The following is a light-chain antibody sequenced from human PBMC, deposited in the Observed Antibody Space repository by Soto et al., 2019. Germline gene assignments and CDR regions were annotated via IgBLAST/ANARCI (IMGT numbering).Light chain of an antibody. V-gene: IGLV1-51*01. CDR3: GTWDSSLSAVV. CDR2: DNN. J-gene: IGLJ2*01. CDR1: FSNIGNNY. Sequence: QSVLTQPPSVSAAPGQKVTISCSGGFSNIGNNYVSWYQQLPGTAPKLLIYDNNKRPSGIPDRFSGSKSGTSATLGITGLQTGDEADYYCGTWDSSLSAVVFGGGTKLTVL.